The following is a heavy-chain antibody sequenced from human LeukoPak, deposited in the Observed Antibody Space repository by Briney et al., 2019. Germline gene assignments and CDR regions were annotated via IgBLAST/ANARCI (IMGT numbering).Heavy chain of an antibody. CDR3: AREDGDYGVY. J-gene: IGHJ4*02. D-gene: IGHD4-17*01. Sequence: PGGSLRLSCAASGFTFSSYWMSWVRQAPGKGLEWVSVIYSGSTTYYADSVKGRFTISRDNSKNTLYLQMNSLRAEDTAVYYCAREDGDYGVYWGQGTLVTVSS. CDR1: GFTFSSYW. V-gene: IGHV3-53*01. CDR2: IYSGSTT.